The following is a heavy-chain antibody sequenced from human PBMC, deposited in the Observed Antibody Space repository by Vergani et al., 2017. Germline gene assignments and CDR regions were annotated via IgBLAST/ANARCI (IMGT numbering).Heavy chain of an antibody. V-gene: IGHV3-30*02. CDR2: IQYDGSDI. Sequence: QVQLVESGGGVVQPGGSLRLSCVASGFSVSNYGMHWVRQTPGQGLEWVAFIQYDGSDIFYADFVEGRFTISRDNSKNSLYLQMRSLRFDDTAVYYCANEGSANRIRGWLDHWGQGALVTVSS. CDR3: ANEGSANRIRGWLDH. CDR1: GFSVSNYG. J-gene: IGHJ4*02. D-gene: IGHD3-10*01.